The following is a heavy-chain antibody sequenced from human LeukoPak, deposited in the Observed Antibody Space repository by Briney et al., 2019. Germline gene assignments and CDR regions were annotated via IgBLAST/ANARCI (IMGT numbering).Heavy chain of an antibody. CDR2: INSDGSST. CDR3: AREGWELLPYYYYYMDV. D-gene: IGHD1-26*01. V-gene: IGHV3-74*01. J-gene: IGHJ6*03. CDR1: GFTFSSYW. Sequence: GSLDLSCAASGFTFSSYWMHWVRQAPGKGLVWVSRINSDGSSTSYADSVKGRFTISRDNAKNTLYLQMNSLRAEDTAVYYCAREGWELLPYYYYYMDVWGKGTTVTVSS.